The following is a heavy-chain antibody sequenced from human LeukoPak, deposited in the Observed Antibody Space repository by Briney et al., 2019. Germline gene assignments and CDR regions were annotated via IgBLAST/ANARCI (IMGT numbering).Heavy chain of an antibody. V-gene: IGHV1-2*02. Sequence: ASVKVSCKASGYTFTGYYMHWVRQAPGQGLEWMGWINPNSGGTNYAQKFQGRVTMTRDTSISTAYMELSRLRSDDTAVYYCAREYSSSAFFFINWFDPWGQGTLVTVSS. J-gene: IGHJ5*02. CDR2: INPNSGGT. CDR3: AREYSSSAFFFINWFDP. D-gene: IGHD6-13*01. CDR1: GYTFTGYY.